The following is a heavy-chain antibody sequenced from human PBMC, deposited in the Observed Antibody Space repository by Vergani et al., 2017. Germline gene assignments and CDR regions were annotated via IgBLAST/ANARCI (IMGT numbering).Heavy chain of an antibody. J-gene: IGHJ3*02. Sequence: QVQLVHSGSELKKPGASVQVSCKASGYTFTSYAMNWVRQAPGQGLEWMGWINTNTGNPTYAQGFTGRFVFSLDTSVSTAYLQISSLKAEDTAVYYCARDIVVVVAAEAAFDIWGQGTMVTVSS. CDR1: GYTFTSYA. CDR3: ARDIVVVVAAEAAFDI. V-gene: IGHV7-4-1*02. CDR2: INTNTGNP. D-gene: IGHD2-15*01.